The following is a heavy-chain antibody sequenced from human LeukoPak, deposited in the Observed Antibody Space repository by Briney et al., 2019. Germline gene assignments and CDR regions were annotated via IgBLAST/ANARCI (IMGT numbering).Heavy chain of an antibody. V-gene: IGHV4-39*01. J-gene: IGHJ4*02. Sequence: PGGSLRLSCAASGFAFSRFSMNWIRQPPGKGLEWIGSMYHSGNTYYNPSLKSRVIISVDTSKNQFSLKLSSVTAADTAVYYCARHAMVAAPIDYWGQGTLVTVSS. D-gene: IGHD2-15*01. CDR1: GFAFSRFS. CDR3: ARHAMVAAPIDY. CDR2: MYHSGNT.